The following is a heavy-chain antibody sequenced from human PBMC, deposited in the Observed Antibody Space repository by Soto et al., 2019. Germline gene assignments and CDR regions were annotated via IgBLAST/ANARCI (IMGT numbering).Heavy chain of an antibody. CDR1: GGSISSSSYY. CDR2: IYYSGST. V-gene: IGHV4-39*07. J-gene: IGHJ5*02. D-gene: IGHD3-10*01. Sequence: SETLSLTCTVSGGSISSSSYYWGWIRQPPGKGLEWIGSIYYSGSTYYNPSLKSRVTISVDRSKNQFSLKLSSVTAADTAVYYCARAKDYYGSGSYRGVNWFDPWGQGTLVTVSS. CDR3: ARAKDYYGSGSYRGVNWFDP.